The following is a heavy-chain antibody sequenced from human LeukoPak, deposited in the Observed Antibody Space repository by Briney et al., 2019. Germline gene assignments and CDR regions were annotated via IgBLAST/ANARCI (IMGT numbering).Heavy chain of an antibody. J-gene: IGHJ4*02. CDR3: ARGESSTKFGY. CDR2: INPSGRTT. D-gene: IGHD6-13*01. Sequence: ASVKVSCKASGYTFTSYFIHWVRQAPGQGLEWMGIINPSGRTTSYAQKFQGRVTMTRDTSTSTVYMELSSLRSEDTAVYYCARGESSTKFGYWGQGTLVTLSS. CDR1: GYTFTSYF. V-gene: IGHV1-46*01.